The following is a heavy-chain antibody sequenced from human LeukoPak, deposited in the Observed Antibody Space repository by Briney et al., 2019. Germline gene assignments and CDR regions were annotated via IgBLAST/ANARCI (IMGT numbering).Heavy chain of an antibody. CDR1: GGSISSYY. J-gene: IGHJ4*02. CDR2: IYYSGST. V-gene: IGHV4-59*01. CDR3: ARDMREGIAVAGGYDY. D-gene: IGHD6-19*01. Sequence: PSETLSLTCTVSGGSISSYYWSWIRQPPGKGLEWIGYIYYSGSTNYNPSLKSRVTISVDTSKNQFSLKLSSVTAADTAVYYCARDMREGIAVAGGYDYWGQGTLVTVSS.